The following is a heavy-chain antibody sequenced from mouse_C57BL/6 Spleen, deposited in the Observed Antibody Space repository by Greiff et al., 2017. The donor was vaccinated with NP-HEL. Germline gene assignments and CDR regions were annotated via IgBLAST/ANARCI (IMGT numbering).Heavy chain of an antibody. D-gene: IGHD4-1*01. CDR2: INPNNGGT. CDR3: AREDGTFAY. V-gene: IGHV1-26*01. J-gene: IGHJ3*01. CDR1: GYTFTDYY. Sequence: EVQLQQSGPELVKPGASVKISCKASGYTFTDYYMNWVKQSHGKSLEWIGDINPNNGGTSYNQKFKGKATLTVDKSSSTAYMELRSLASEDSAVYYGAREDGTFAYWGQGTLVTVSA.